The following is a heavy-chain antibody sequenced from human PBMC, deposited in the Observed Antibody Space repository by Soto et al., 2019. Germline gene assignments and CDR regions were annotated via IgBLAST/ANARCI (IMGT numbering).Heavy chain of an antibody. D-gene: IGHD6-19*01. J-gene: IGHJ4*02. CDR2: INPNSGGT. CDR3: ANSIAVAGNLRVFLRLPFDY. CDR1: GYTFTGYY. V-gene: IGHV1-2*02. Sequence: ASVKVSCKASGYTFTGYYTHWVRQAPGQGLEWMGWINPNSGGTNYAQKLHGRVTMTTDTSISTAYMELSRLRSDDTAVYYCANSIAVAGNLRVFLRLPFDYWGQGTLVTVSS.